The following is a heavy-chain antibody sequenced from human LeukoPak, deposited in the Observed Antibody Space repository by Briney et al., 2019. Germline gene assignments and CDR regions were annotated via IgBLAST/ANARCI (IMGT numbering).Heavy chain of an antibody. Sequence: GGSLRLSCAASGFTFSSYEMNWVRQAPGKGLEWVSYISSSGSTIYYADSVKGRFTISRDNAKNSLYLQMNSLRAEDTAVYYCARGRGWSLVRQSVYYFDYWGQGTLVTVSS. CDR1: GFTFSSYE. CDR3: ARGRGWSLVRQSVYYFDY. CDR2: ISSSGSTI. V-gene: IGHV3-48*03. D-gene: IGHD6-6*01. J-gene: IGHJ4*02.